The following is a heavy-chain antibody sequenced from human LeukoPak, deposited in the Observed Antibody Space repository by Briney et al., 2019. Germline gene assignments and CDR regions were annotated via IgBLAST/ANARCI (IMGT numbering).Heavy chain of an antibody. V-gene: IGHV4-38-2*02. D-gene: IGHD3-22*01. CDR2: IYHSGST. Sequence: SETLSLTCTVSGYSISSGYYWGWIRQPPGKGLEWIGSIYHSGSTYYNPSLKSRVTISVDTSKNQFSLKLSSVTAADTAVYYCAITYYYDSSGYYFDYWGQGTLVTVSS. J-gene: IGHJ4*02. CDR3: AITYYYDSSGYYFDY. CDR1: GYSISSGYY.